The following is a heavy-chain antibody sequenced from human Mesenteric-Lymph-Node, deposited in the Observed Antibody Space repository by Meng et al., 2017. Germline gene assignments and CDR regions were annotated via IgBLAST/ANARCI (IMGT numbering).Heavy chain of an antibody. D-gene: IGHD6-19*01. CDR3: ARGFSSGEGYFDY. V-gene: IGHV4-59*01. J-gene: IGHJ4*01. CDR1: GGSISIYY. Sequence: GSLRLSCTVSGGSISIYYWSWIRQPPGKGLEWIGYIYYSGSTNYNPSLKSRVTMSVDTSKNQFSLKLSSVTAADTALYCCARGFSSGEGYFDYWGHGTLVTVSS. CDR2: IYYSGST.